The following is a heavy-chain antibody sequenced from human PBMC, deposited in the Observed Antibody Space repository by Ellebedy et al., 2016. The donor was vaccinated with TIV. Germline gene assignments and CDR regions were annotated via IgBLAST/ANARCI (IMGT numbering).Heavy chain of an antibody. CDR2: RSYNGNT. CDR1: GVSTSGHW. V-gene: IGHV4-59*11. Sequence: MPGGSLRLSCPVSGVSTSGHWRGWIRQPPGKGLEWIGYRSYNGNTNYNPCLKCCVTMSVDTSRNQFSLKLSSVTAEDTALYYCASGPNQDFFDYWGLGTLVTVST. J-gene: IGHJ4*02. D-gene: IGHD1-14*01. CDR3: ASGPNQDFFDY.